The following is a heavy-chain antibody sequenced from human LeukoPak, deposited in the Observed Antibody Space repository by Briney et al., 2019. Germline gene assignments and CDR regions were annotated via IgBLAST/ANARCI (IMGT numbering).Heavy chain of an antibody. CDR2: IRSKAYGGTT. J-gene: IGHJ4*01. V-gene: IGHV3-49*03. Sequence: GGSLRLSCTASGFNFGDYSMSWFRQAPGKGLEWVGFIRSKAYGGTTEYAASVKGRFTISRDDSKGIAYLQMNSLKTEDTAVYYCTRGLRLERSFDYWGHGTLVTVSS. CDR3: TRGLRLERSFDY. D-gene: IGHD1-1*01. CDR1: GFNFGDYS.